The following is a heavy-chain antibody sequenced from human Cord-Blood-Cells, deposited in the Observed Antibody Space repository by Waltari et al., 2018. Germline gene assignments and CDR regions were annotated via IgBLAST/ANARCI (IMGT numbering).Heavy chain of an antibody. D-gene: IGHD3-10*01. CDR2: INHSGST. CDR3: ARGTMVRGVSYYYYYYMDV. Sequence: QVQLQQWGAGLLKPSETLSLTCAVYGGSFRGYYWSWIRQPPGKGLEWIGEINHSGSTNYNPSLKSRVTISVDTSKNQFSLKLSSVTAADTAVYYCARGTMVRGVSYYYYYYMDVWGKGTTVTVSS. V-gene: IGHV4-34*01. J-gene: IGHJ6*03. CDR1: GGSFRGYY.